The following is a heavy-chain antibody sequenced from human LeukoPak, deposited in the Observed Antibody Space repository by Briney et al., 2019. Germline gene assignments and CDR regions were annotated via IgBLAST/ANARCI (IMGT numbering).Heavy chain of an antibody. CDR2: INPSGGST. CDR1: GGTFSSYA. V-gene: IGHV1-46*01. CDR3: ARAGGYCGRISCPYYFDY. D-gene: IGHD2-15*01. J-gene: IGHJ4*02. Sequence: ASVKVSCKASGGTFSSYAISWVRQAPGQGLEWMGIINPSGGSTSYAQKFQSRVTMTRDMSTSTVYMELSSLRSEDTAVYYCARAGGYCGRISCPYYFDYWGQGSLVAVSS.